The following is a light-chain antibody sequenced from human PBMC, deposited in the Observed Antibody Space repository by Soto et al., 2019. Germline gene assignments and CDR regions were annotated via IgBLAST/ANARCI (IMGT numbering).Light chain of an antibody. Sequence: EIVLTQSPGTLSLSPGERATLSCRASQSVTGSYLAWYQQKPGQAPRVLIYGASSRATGTPDRFSGSGSGTDFTLTISRLEPEDFEVYYCQHYGSSPYTFGQGTKLEIK. CDR3: QHYGSSPYT. CDR2: GAS. J-gene: IGKJ2*01. V-gene: IGKV3-20*01. CDR1: QSVTGSY.